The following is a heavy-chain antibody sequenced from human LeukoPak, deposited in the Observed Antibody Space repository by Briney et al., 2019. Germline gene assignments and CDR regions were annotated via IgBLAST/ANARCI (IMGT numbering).Heavy chain of an antibody. CDR1: GFTFSSYS. CDR2: ISSSSSYI. CDR3: ARATMVRRGVYYYYYMDV. Sequence: KPGGSLRLSCAASGFTFSSYSMNWVRQAPGKGLEWVSSISSSSSYIYYADSVKGRFTISRDNAKNSLYLQMNSLRAEDTAVYYCARATMVRRGVYYYYYMDVWGKGTTVTVSS. J-gene: IGHJ6*03. D-gene: IGHD3-10*01. V-gene: IGHV3-21*01.